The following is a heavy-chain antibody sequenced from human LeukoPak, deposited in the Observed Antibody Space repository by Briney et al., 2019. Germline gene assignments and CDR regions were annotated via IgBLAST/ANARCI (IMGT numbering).Heavy chain of an antibody. Sequence: PSQTLSLTCTVSGGSISSGSYYGRWLRQPAGRGLEWVGRIYTSGSTNYNPSLKSRVTISVDTSKTQFSLKMSSVTAADTAVYYCGRQGQGYDFWSGRGDAFDIWGQGTMVTVSS. V-gene: IGHV4-61*02. J-gene: IGHJ3*02. CDR2: IYTSGST. D-gene: IGHD3-3*01. CDR1: GGSISSGSYY. CDR3: GRQGQGYDFWSGRGDAFDI.